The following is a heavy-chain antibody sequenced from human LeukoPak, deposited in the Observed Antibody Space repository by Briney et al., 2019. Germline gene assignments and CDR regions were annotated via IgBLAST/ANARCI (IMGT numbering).Heavy chain of an antibody. J-gene: IGHJ4*02. Sequence: ASVKVSCKTSGYPFTTWEINWVRQAAGQGLEWMGWVHPNSGNTAYAQKFQGRVTMTRDTSISTAYMELSSLRSEDTAVYYCARFGGSYGVFDYWGQGTLVTASS. CDR1: GYPFTTWE. D-gene: IGHD1-26*01. V-gene: IGHV1-8*01. CDR3: ARFGGSYGVFDY. CDR2: VHPNSGNT.